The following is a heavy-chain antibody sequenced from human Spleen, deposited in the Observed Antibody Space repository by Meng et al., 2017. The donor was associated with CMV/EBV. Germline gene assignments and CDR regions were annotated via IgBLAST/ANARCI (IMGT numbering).Heavy chain of an antibody. J-gene: IGHJ5*02. Sequence: GESLKISCAGVGFTLSSYAMSWVRQPPGKGLEWLAFIRSDRKNIFYADSVKGRFTISRDNSNNTLYLQMNGLRSDDTAVYYCTRASALNYFDPWGQGTLVTVSS. CDR1: GFTLSSYA. CDR2: IRSDRKNI. CDR3: TRASALNYFDP. V-gene: IGHV3-30*02. D-gene: IGHD5-24*01.